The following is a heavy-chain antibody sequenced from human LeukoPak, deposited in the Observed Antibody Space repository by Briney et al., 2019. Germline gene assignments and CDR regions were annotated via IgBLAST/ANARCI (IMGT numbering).Heavy chain of an antibody. D-gene: IGHD6-19*01. J-gene: IGHJ4*02. CDR2: ISSSSRSI. V-gene: IGHV3-21*01. CDR1: GFTFSSYS. Sequence: GGSLRPSCAASGFTFSSYSMNWVRQAPGKGLEWVSSISSSSRSIYYPDSVRGRFTISRDNATNSLYLQMNSLRAEDTAVYYCARGQYSFDSWGQGTLVTVSS. CDR3: ARGQYSFDS.